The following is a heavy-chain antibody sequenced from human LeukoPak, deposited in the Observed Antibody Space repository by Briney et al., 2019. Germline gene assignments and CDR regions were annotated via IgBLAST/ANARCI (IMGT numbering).Heavy chain of an antibody. D-gene: IGHD3-10*01. J-gene: IGHJ3*02. V-gene: IGHV1-18*01. CDR1: GYTFTSYG. CDR3: ARGRSVTMVRGVIADAFDI. CDR2: ISAYNGNT. Sequence: GASVKVSCKASGYTFTSYGISWVRQAPGQGLEWMGWISAYNGNTNYAQKLQGRVTMTTDTSTSTAYMELRSLRSDGTAVYYCARGRSVTMVRGVIADAFDIWGQGTMVTVSS.